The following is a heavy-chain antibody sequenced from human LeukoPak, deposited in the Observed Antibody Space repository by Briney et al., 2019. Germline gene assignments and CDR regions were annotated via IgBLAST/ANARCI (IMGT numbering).Heavy chain of an antibody. CDR2: ISSSSSTI. CDR3: ARDRARGSSWYYFDY. V-gene: IGHV3-48*01. D-gene: IGHD6-13*01. J-gene: IGHJ4*02. Sequence: GGSLRLSCAASGFTFSSYSMNWVRQAPGKGLEWVSYISSSSSTIYYADSVKGRFTISRDNSKNTLYLQMNSLRAEDTAVYYCARDRARGSSWYYFDYWGQGTLVTVSS. CDR1: GFTFSSYS.